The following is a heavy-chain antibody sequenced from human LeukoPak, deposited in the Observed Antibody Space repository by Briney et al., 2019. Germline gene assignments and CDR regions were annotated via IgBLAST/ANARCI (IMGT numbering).Heavy chain of an antibody. Sequence: GASVKVSCKASGGTFSGYAISWVRQAPGQGLEWMGGIIPIFGTANYAQKFQGRVTITADESTSTAYMELSSLRSEDTAVYYCAVPRSGDRGVGYYYYMDVWGKGTTVTVSS. J-gene: IGHJ6*03. CDR3: AVPRSGDRGVGYYYYMDV. CDR2: IIPIFGTA. CDR1: GGTFSGYA. D-gene: IGHD4-17*01. V-gene: IGHV1-69*13.